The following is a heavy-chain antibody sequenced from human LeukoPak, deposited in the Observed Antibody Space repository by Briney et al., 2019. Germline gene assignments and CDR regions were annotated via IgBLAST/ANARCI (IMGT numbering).Heavy chain of an antibody. CDR1: GFIVSNSY. V-gene: IGHV3-53*01. CDR3: ARGSGAQLVPHSDF. Sequence: GGSLRLSCAASGFIVSNSYMSWVRQAPGKGLEWVSVIYSGGSTFYADSVRGRFTISRDTSKNTVFLQMNSLRAEDTAVYYCARGSGAQLVPHSDFWGQGTLVTVS. D-gene: IGHD6-13*01. J-gene: IGHJ4*02. CDR2: IYSGGST.